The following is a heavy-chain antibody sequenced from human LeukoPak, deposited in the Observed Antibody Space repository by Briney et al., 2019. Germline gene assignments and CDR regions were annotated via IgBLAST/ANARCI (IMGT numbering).Heavy chain of an antibody. J-gene: IGHJ4*02. CDR2: IKQDGSEK. V-gene: IGHV3-7*01. CDR1: GFTFSRFW. CDR3: AFNDYGERGANFDY. Sequence: GGSLRLSCAASGFTFSRFWMAWVRQATGKGLEWLANIKQDGSEKYYVDSVKGRFTISRDNAKNSLYLQMNSLRVEDTAVYYCAFNDYGERGANFDYWGQGTLVTVSS. D-gene: IGHD4-17*01.